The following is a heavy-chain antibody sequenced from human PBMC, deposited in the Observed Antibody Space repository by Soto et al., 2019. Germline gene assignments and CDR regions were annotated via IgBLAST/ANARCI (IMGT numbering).Heavy chain of an antibody. J-gene: IGHJ4*02. D-gene: IGHD3-3*01. CDR3: ARDSGPIFGVVIIWYYFEY. CDR1: GFTFSSYS. V-gene: IGHV3-48*01. Sequence: HPGGSLKLSCAASGFTFSSYSMNWVRQAPGKGLEWVSYISSSSSTIYYADSVKGRFTISRDNAKNSLYLQMNSLRAEDTAVYYCARDSGPIFGVVIIWYYFEYWGQGTLVTVSS. CDR2: ISSSSSTI.